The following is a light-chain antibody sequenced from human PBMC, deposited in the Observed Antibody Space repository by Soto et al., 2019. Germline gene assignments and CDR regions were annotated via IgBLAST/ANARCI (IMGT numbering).Light chain of an antibody. V-gene: IGKV1-5*03. CDR3: QQYNSYSPLT. CDR2: KAS. J-gene: IGKJ4*01. CDR1: QTIINW. Sequence: DIQMTQSPSTLSATVGDRVTITCRASQTIINWLAWYQQKPGKAPKLLIYKASTLEGEVPSRFSGSGSETEFTLTINSLQPDDSATYYCQQYNSYSPLTFGGGTKV.